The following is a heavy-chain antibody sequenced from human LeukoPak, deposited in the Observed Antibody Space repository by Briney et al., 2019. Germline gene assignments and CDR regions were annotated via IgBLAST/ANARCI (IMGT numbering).Heavy chain of an antibody. Sequence: SETLSLTCTVSGGSISSSSYYWGWIRQPPGKGLEWIGEINHSGSTNYNPSLKSRVTISVDTSKNQFSLKLSSVTAADTAVYYCARVLADSSGWYHFDYWGQGTLVIVSS. CDR1: GGSISSSSYY. J-gene: IGHJ4*02. CDR3: ARVLADSSGWYHFDY. V-gene: IGHV4-39*07. D-gene: IGHD6-19*01. CDR2: INHSGST.